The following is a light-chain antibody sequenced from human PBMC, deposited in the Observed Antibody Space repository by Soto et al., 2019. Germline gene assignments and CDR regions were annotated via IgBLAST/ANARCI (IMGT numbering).Light chain of an antibody. Sequence: EIVLTQSPATLSLSPGERATLSCRASQSVSNYLAWYQQKPRQAPRLLIYDASNRATGIPARFSGSGSGTDFTLTISSLEPEDFAVYYCHQRSNWPPSTFGQGTRREIK. J-gene: IGKJ5*01. CDR3: HQRSNWPPST. V-gene: IGKV3-11*01. CDR2: DAS. CDR1: QSVSNY.